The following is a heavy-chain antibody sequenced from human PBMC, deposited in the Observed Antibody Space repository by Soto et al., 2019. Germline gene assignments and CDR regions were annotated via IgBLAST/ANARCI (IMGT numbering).Heavy chain of an antibody. V-gene: IGHV3-23*01. CDR2: ISGSGGST. J-gene: IGHJ3*02. Sequence: EVQLLESGGGLVQPGGSLRLSCAASGFTFSSSAMSWVSQATGKGLEWVSAISGSGGSTYYADSVKGRFTISRDNSKNTLYLQLNSLRYEDTSVYYGSLVLGVPGAFYIGGKVTMFTVSS. D-gene: IGHD3-10*02. CDR3: SLVLGVPGAFYI. CDR1: GFTFSSSA.